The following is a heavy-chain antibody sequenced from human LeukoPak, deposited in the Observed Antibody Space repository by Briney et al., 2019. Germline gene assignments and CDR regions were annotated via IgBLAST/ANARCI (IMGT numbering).Heavy chain of an antibody. CDR3: ARYRTAAAGTDWFDP. V-gene: IGHV1-69*05. D-gene: IGHD6-13*01. CDR1: GGTFSSYA. J-gene: IGHJ5*02. Sequence: SVKVSCKASGGTFSSYAISWVRQAPGQGVEWMGGIIPIFGAANYAQKFQGRVTITTDESTSTAYMELSSLRSEDTAVYYCARYRTAAAGTDWFDPWGQGTLLTVSS. CDR2: IIPIFGAA.